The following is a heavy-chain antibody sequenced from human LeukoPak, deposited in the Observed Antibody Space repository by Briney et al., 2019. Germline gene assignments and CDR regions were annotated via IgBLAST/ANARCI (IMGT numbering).Heavy chain of an antibody. D-gene: IGHD2-15*01. CDR3: ARDYCSGGSFYDSWFDY. J-gene: IGHJ4*02. CDR1: GFSLSTSGMR. V-gene: IGHV2-70*04. CDR2: IDWDDDK. Sequence: RASGPTLVNPTQTLTLTCTFSGFSLSTSGMRVSWIRQPPGKALEWLARIDWDDDKFYSTSLKTRLTISKDTSKNQVVLTMTNMDPVDTATYYCARDYCSGGSFYDSWFDYWGQGTLVTVSS.